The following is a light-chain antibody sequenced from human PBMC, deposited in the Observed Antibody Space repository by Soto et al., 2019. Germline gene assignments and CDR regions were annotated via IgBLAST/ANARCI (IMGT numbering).Light chain of an antibody. CDR3: QQYGNWPLT. CDR1: QDVNIY. V-gene: IGKV3-15*01. Sequence: EILMTQSPATLSESPGERATLSCRASQDVNIYLAWYQQKHGQAPRLLISGASTRATGIPTRFSGSGSGTEFTLTISSLQSEDVAVYYCQQYGNWPLTFGGGTNLEIK. CDR2: GAS. J-gene: IGKJ4*01.